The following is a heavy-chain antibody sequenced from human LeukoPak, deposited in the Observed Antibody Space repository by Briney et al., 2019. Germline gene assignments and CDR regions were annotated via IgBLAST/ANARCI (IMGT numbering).Heavy chain of an antibody. Sequence: GASVKVSCKASGYTFTSYYMHWVRQAPGQGLEWMGIINPSGGSTSYAQKFQGRVTMTRDTSTSTVYMELSSLRSEDTAVYYCARDRXWSAPYMGSGYDAFDIWGQGTMVTVSS. V-gene: IGHV1-46*01. CDR3: ARDRXWSAPYMGSGYDAFDI. J-gene: IGHJ3*02. D-gene: IGHD3-3*01. CDR2: INPSGGST. CDR1: GYTFTSYY.